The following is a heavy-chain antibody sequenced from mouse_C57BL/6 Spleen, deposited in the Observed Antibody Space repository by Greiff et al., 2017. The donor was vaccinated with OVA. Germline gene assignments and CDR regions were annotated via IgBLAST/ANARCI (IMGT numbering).Heavy chain of an antibody. D-gene: IGHD2-1*01. CDR2: IRNKANGYTT. CDR3: ARDKNYGKYYTDY. Sequence: EVKLVESGGGLVQPGGSLSLSCAASGFTFTDYYMSWVRQPPGKALEWLGFIRNKANGYTTEYSASVKGRFTISSDNSQSILYLQMSALRAEDTASYVGARDKNYGKYYTDYWGQGTPLTVSP. V-gene: IGHV7-3*01. J-gene: IGHJ2*01. CDR1: GFTFTDYY.